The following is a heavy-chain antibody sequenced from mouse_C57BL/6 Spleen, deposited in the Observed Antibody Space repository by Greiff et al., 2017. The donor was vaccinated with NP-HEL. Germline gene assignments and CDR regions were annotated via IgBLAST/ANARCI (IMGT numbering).Heavy chain of an antibody. CDR3: ARGYFDY. J-gene: IGHJ2*01. Sequence: QVQLQQPGAELVKPGASVKLSCKASGYTFTSYWMQWVKQRPGQGLEWIGEIDPSDSYTNYNQKFKGKATLTVETSSSTAYMQLSSLTSEDSAVYYCARGYFDYWGQGTTLTVSS. CDR2: IDPSDSYT. CDR1: GYTFTSYW. V-gene: IGHV1-50*01.